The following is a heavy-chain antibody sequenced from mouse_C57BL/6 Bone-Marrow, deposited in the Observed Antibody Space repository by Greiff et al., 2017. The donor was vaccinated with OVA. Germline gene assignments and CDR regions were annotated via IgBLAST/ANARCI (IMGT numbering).Heavy chain of an antibody. J-gene: IGHJ2*01. CDR1: GYAFSSSW. CDR2: IYPGDGDT. V-gene: IGHV1-82*01. Sequence: QVQLKESGPELVKPGASVKISCKASGYAFSSSWMNWVKQRPGKGLEWIGRIYPGDGDTNYNGKFKGKATLTADTSSSTAYMQLSSLTSEDSAVYFCARSRNFDYWGQGTTLTVSS. CDR3: ARSRNFDY.